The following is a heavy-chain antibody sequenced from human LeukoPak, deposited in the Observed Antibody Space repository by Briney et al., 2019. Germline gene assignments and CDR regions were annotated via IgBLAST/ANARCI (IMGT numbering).Heavy chain of an antibody. D-gene: IGHD3-10*01. Sequence: ASVKVSCKASGYTFTSYGISWVRQAPGQGLEWMGWISAYIGNTNYAQKLQGRVTITTDTSTSTAYMELRSLRSDDTAVYYCARLLWFGKLLSWSNWFVPCGQGTLGTVSS. J-gene: IGHJ5*02. CDR1: GYTFTSYG. CDR2: ISAYIGNT. CDR3: ARLLWFGKLLSWSNWFVP. V-gene: IGHV1-18*01.